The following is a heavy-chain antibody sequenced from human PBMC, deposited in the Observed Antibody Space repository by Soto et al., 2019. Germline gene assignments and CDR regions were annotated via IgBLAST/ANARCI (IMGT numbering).Heavy chain of an antibody. CDR3: ARRYFGSGSYYFDP. V-gene: IGHV4-59*01. J-gene: IGHJ5*02. D-gene: IGHD3-10*01. CDR1: DGSISSYY. CDR2: MHHGGSY. Sequence: SETLSLTCTVSDGSISSYYWSWIRQPPGKGLEWVGYMHHGGSYNYNPSLESRVTISVDTSKNQFSLNLRSATAADTAVYYCARRYFGSGSYYFDPWGQGTLVTVSS.